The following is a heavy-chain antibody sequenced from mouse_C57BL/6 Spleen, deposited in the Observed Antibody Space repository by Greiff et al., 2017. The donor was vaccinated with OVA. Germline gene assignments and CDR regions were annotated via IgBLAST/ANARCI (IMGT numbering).Heavy chain of an antibody. CDR1: GFTFSSYA. D-gene: IGHD1-1*01. J-gene: IGHJ1*03. CDR3: ARITTVVATRYFDV. Sequence: EVMLVESGGGLVKPGGSLKLSCAASGFTFSSYAMSWVRQTPEKRLEWVATISDGGSYTYYPDNVQGRFTISRDNAKNNLYLQMSHLKSEATAMYYCARITTVVATRYFDVWGTGTTVTVSS. V-gene: IGHV5-4*03. CDR2: ISDGGSYT.